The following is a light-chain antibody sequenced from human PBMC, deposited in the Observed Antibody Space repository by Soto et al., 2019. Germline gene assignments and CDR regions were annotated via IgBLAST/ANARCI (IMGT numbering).Light chain of an antibody. J-gene: IGKJ1*01. Sequence: DIQMTQSPSSLSASVGDRVTITCRASQGISNYLAWYQQKPGKVPKLLVYAASSLQSGVQSRFSGSGSGTDVSLTITNLQPEDVGTNYCHNYNSTGWRFGQGTNVEFK. V-gene: IGKV1-27*01. CDR3: HNYNSTGWR. CDR1: QGISNY. CDR2: AAS.